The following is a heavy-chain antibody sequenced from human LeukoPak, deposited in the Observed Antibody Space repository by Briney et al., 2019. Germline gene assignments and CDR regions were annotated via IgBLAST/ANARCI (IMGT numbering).Heavy chain of an antibody. CDR3: ARAPSNAHFDY. CDR2: IYSGGST. V-gene: IGHV3-66*01. D-gene: IGHD3-3*02. CDR1: GFTFSNAW. J-gene: IGHJ4*02. Sequence: GGSLRLSCAASGFTFSNAWMSWVRQAPGKGLEWVPLIYSGGSTYYADSVKGRFTISRDNSNNTVYLQMNSLRAEDTAVYYCARAPSNAHFDYWGQGTLVTVSS.